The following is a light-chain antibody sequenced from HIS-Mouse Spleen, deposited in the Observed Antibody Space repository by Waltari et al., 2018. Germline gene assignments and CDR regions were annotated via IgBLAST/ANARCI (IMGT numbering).Light chain of an antibody. CDR3: AAWDDSLSGRV. V-gene: IGLV1-47*01. Sequence: QSVLTQPPSASGTPGQRVTISSSGSSSNLGSNYVYWYQQPPGTAPNLLIYRNNQRPSGVPDRFSGSKSGTSASLAISGLRSEDEADYYCAAWDDSLSGRVFGGGTKLTVL. J-gene: IGLJ3*02. CDR1: SSNLGSNY. CDR2: RNN.